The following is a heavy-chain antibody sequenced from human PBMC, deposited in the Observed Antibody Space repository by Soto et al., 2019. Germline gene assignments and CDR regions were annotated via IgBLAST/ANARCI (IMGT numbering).Heavy chain of an antibody. CDR2: IYHSGST. J-gene: IGHJ5*02. CDR1: GGSISSGGYS. CDR3: ARVPAP. V-gene: IGHV4-30-2*01. Sequence: QLQLQESGSGLVKPSQTLSLTCAVSGGSISSGGYSWSWIRQPPGKGLEWIGYIYHSGSTYYNPFPTSRVTISGDRSKNQSSLKLSSVPAAATAVYYCARVPAPWGQGTLVTVSS.